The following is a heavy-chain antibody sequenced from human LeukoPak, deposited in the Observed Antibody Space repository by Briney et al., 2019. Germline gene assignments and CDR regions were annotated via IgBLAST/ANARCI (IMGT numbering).Heavy chain of an antibody. CDR3: VRDLSGDWDY. CDR1: GGTFSSYA. Sequence: GASVKVSCKASGGTFSSYAISWVRQAPGQGLEWMGRIIPILGIANYAQKFQGRVTITADKPTSTAYMELSSLRSEDTAVYYCVRDLSGDWDYWGQGTLVTVSS. J-gene: IGHJ4*02. CDR2: IIPILGIA. V-gene: IGHV1-69*04. D-gene: IGHD2-21*02.